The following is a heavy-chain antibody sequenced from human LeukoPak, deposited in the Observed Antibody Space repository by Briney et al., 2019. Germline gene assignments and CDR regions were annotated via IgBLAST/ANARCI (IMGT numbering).Heavy chain of an antibody. Sequence: SETLSLTCTVSGGSISSSSYYWGWIRQPPGKGLEWIGSIYYSGSTYYNPSLKSRVTTSVDTSKNQFSLKLSSVTAADTAVYYCARNVVVTAMETYWYFDLWGRGTLVTVSS. CDR3: ARNVVVTAMETYWYFDL. J-gene: IGHJ2*01. CDR2: IYYSGST. D-gene: IGHD2-21*02. V-gene: IGHV4-39*01. CDR1: GGSISSSSYY.